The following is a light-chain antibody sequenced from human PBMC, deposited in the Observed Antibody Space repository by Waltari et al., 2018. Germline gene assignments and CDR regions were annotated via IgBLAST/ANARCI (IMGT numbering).Light chain of an antibody. CDR1: QNIRTL. CDR3: HHYYIPPLT. V-gene: IGKV1-39*01. CDR2: EVS. J-gene: IGKJ5*01. Sequence: DVQMTQSPSSLSASIADRVTITCRASQNIRTLLIWYQQKPGRAPKVLIYEVSNLQSGVPSRFSGTGSGTDFTLTISSLQAEDVVVYYCHHYYIPPLTFGQGTRLEIK.